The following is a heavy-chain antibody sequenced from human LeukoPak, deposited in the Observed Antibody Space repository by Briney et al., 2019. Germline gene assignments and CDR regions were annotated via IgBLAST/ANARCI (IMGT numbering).Heavy chain of an antibody. Sequence: PGGSLRLSCAASGFIFGDYNMNWVRQAPGKGLEWVSYISSGGSTIYYADSVKGRFTISRDNAKNSLYLQMNSLRAEDTAVYYCARDDRGRNYSYYGMDVWGQGTTVTVSS. CDR3: ARDDRGRNYSYYGMDV. CDR1: GFIFGDYN. CDR2: ISSGGSTI. D-gene: IGHD3-16*02. V-gene: IGHV3-11*01. J-gene: IGHJ6*02.